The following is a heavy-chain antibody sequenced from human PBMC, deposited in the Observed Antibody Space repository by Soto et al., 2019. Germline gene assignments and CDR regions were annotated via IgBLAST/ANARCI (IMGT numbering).Heavy chain of an antibody. V-gene: IGHV1-24*01. CDR1: GYTLTELS. CDR3: STVTGLAAAGTDP. J-gene: IGHJ5*02. CDR2: FDPEDGET. Sequence: ASVKVSCKDSGYTLTELSMHWVRQAPGKGLEWMGGFDPEDGETIYAQKFQGRVTMTEDTSTDTAYMELSSLRSEDTAVYYCSTVTGLAAAGTDPWGQGTLVTVSS. D-gene: IGHD6-13*01.